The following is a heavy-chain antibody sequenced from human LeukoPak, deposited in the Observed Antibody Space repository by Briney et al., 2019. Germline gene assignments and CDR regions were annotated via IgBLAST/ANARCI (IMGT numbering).Heavy chain of an antibody. Sequence: GGSLRLSCAASGFTVSSNYMSWVRQAPGKGLEWVSVIYSGGSTYYADSVKGRFTISRDNSKNTLYLQMNSLRAEDTAVYYCASGPLIETSQYSDYNWFDPWGQGTLVTVSS. V-gene: IGHV3-53*01. CDR3: ASGPLIETSQYSDYNWFDP. CDR2: IYSGGST. CDR1: GFTVSSNY. D-gene: IGHD5-18*01. J-gene: IGHJ5*02.